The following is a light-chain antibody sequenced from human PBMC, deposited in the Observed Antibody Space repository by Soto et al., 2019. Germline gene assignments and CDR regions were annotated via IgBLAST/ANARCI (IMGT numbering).Light chain of an antibody. Sequence: EVVMTQSPATLSVSPGAGAALXSRASQSVSTSLAWYQQKPGQAPRLLIHGASTRAPGFPARFSGSGSGTDFTLTISSLQSEDFAVYYCQQYDNWPWTFGQGTKVDIK. V-gene: IGKV3-15*01. J-gene: IGKJ1*01. CDR2: GAS. CDR3: QQYDNWPWT. CDR1: QSVSTS.